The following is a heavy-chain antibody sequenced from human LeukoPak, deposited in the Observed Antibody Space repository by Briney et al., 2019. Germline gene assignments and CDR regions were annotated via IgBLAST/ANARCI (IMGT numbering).Heavy chain of an antibody. Sequence: ASVKVSCMASGYTFTSYGISWVRQAPGQGLEWMGWISAYNGNTNYAQKLQGRVTMTTDTSTSTAYMELRSLRSDDTAVYYCARDPRLAYCGGDCYSWFDPWGQGTLVTVSS. V-gene: IGHV1-18*04. CDR2: ISAYNGNT. J-gene: IGHJ5*02. CDR1: GYTFTSYG. CDR3: ARDPRLAYCGGDCYSWFDP. D-gene: IGHD2-21*02.